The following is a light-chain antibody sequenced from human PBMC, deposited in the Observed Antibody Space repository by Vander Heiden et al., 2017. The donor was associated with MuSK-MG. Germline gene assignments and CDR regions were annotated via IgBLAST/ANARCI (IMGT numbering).Light chain of an antibody. CDR1: QSVSSY. CDR2: DAS. CDR3: HQRTNPWIS. J-gene: IGKJ4*01. V-gene: IGKV3-11*01. Sequence: EIVLTQSPATLSLSPGERATLSCRASQSVSSYLAWYQQKPGQAPRLLIYDASNRATGSPARLGGSGSGTDFTLTINSREPEDFAVYDWHQRTNPWISLDGGTKVQIK.